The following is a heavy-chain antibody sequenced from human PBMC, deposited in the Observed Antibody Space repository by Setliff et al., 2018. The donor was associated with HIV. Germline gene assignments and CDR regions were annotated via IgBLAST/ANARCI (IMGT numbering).Heavy chain of an antibody. Sequence: SETLSLTCTVSGGAISSSSYYWGWIRQPPGKGLEWIGRIYYSGSTYYNPSLKSRVTISVDTSKTQLSLKLSSMTAADTAVYYCARGTAMVTPYYYYGMDVWGQGTTVTVSS. CDR1: GGAISSSSYY. CDR2: IYYSGST. CDR3: ARGTAMVTPYYYYGMDV. D-gene: IGHD5-18*01. J-gene: IGHJ6*02. V-gene: IGHV4-39*07.